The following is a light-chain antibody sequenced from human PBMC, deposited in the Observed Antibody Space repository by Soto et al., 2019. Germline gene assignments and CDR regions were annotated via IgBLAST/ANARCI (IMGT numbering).Light chain of an antibody. CDR1: KSVNSW. V-gene: IGKV1-5*03. J-gene: IGKJ3*01. Sequence: DIQMTQSPSTLSASVGDRVIITCRASKSVNSWLAWYQQKPGKAPNLLIYKASSLESGVPSWFSGSGSGTEFTLTISNLQPGDFATYYCQQYKSYSVFTFGPGTTVDIK. CDR2: KAS. CDR3: QQYKSYSVFT.